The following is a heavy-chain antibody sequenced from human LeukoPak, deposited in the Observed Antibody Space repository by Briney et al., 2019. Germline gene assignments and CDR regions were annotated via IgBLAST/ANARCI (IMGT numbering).Heavy chain of an antibody. V-gene: IGHV4-34*12. CDR2: VFDGKTT. CDR1: GESLNYYY. CDR3: ASGAWATRLHS. Sequence: SDTLSLTCAVYGESLNYYYWSWIRQSPEKGLEWIGEVFDGKTTNYNPSLKSRVTISAVASSNQFSLNLKSVTAADTAVYYCASGAWATRLHSWAQGTLVIVSS. J-gene: IGHJ4*02. D-gene: IGHD5-24*01.